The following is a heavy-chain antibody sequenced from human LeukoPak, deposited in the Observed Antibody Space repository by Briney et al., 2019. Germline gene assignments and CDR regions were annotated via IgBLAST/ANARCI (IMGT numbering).Heavy chain of an antibody. CDR3: ARASRGYSYGGRRHGWFDP. Sequence: ASVKVSCKASGYTFTSYDINWVRQATGQGLEWMGWMNPNSGNTGYALKFQGRVTITRNTSISTAYMELSSLRSEDTAVYYCARASRGYSYGGRRHGWFDPWGQGTLVTVSS. J-gene: IGHJ5*02. D-gene: IGHD5-18*01. CDR2: MNPNSGNT. CDR1: GYTFTSYD. V-gene: IGHV1-8*03.